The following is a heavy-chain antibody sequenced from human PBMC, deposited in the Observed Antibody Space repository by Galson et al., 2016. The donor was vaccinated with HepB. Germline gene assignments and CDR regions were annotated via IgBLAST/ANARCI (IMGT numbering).Heavy chain of an antibody. J-gene: IGHJ4*02. CDR2: IYSGGDT. CDR3: ARDPGLRNGMGG. CDR1: GFTVSSDY. V-gene: IGHV3-66*02. Sequence: SLRLSCAVSGFTVSSDYMSWVRQAPGKELEWVSVIYSGGDTYYADSVKGRFTISRDNSKNTLYLQMSSLRTEDTAVYFCARDPGLRNGMGGWGQGDLVPVSS. D-gene: IGHD4-17*01.